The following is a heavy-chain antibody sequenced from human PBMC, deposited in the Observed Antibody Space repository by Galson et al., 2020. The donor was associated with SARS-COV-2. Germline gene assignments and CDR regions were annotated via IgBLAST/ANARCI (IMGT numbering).Heavy chain of an antibody. CDR2: IYPGDSDT. D-gene: IGHD3-22*01. J-gene: IGHJ6*02. V-gene: IGHV5-51*01. CDR1: GYSFTSYW. Sequence: GESLKISCKGSGYSFTSYWIGWVRQMPGKGLEWMGIIYPGDSDTRYSPSFQGQVTISADKSISTAYLQWSSLKASDTAMYYCARISYDSSGYPLYYGMDVWGQGTTVTVSS. CDR3: ARISYDSSGYPLYYGMDV.